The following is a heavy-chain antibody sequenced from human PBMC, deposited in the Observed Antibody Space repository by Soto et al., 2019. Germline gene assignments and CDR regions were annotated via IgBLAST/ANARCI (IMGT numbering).Heavy chain of an antibody. Sequence: QVQLQESGPGLVKPSETLSLTCTVSGGSISSYYWSWIRQPAGKGLEWIGRIYTSGSTNYNPSLKRRVTMSVDTSKNQFSLKLSSVTDADTAGYYCARDHYGDYDGWFDPWGQGTLVTVSS. CDR1: GGSISSYY. J-gene: IGHJ5*02. CDR2: IYTSGST. CDR3: ARDHYGDYDGWFDP. V-gene: IGHV4-4*07. D-gene: IGHD4-17*01.